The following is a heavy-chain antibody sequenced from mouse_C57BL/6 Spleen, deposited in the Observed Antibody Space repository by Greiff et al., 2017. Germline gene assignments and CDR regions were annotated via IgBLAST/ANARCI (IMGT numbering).Heavy chain of an antibody. CDR3: ARRGSTWFAY. Sequence: VQLQQPGTELVRPGSSVKLSCKASGYTFTSYWMDWVKQRPGQGLEWIGNIYPSDSETLYNQKFKDKATLTVDKSSSTAYMQLSSLTSEDSAVYYCARRGSTWFAYWGQGTLVTVSA. V-gene: IGHV1-61*01. CDR2: IYPSDSET. CDR1: GYTFTSYW. J-gene: IGHJ3*01. D-gene: IGHD1-1*01.